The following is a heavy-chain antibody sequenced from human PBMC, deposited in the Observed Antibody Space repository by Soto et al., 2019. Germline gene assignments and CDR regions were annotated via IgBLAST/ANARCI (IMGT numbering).Heavy chain of an antibody. CDR1: GFTFSSYG. V-gene: IGHV3-30*18. J-gene: IGHJ6*02. Sequence: GGSLRLSCAASGFTFSSYGMHWVRQAPGKGLEWVAVISYDGSNKYYADSVKGRFTISRDNSKNTLYLQMNSLRAEDTAVYYCAKELRSVHTMVRALWYYGMDVWGQGTTVTVSS. D-gene: IGHD3-10*01. CDR2: ISYDGSNK. CDR3: AKELRSVHTMVRALWYYGMDV.